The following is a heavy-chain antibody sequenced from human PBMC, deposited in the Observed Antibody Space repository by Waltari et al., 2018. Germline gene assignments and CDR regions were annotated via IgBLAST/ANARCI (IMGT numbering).Heavy chain of an antibody. Sequence: EVQMVESGGGTVRPEQYLRVSCVASGVPFAPAWLTWVRQAPGKGLEWVGRIQSKSDGYRTYFAAPVKGRFSISRDDSRNTVYLQMNSLRNEDTALYYCTTLDAPWGGGWGQGTLVTVSS. D-gene: IGHD1-26*01. V-gene: IGHV3-15*01. J-gene: IGHJ4*02. CDR1: GVPFAPAW. CDR3: TTLDAPWGGG. CDR2: IQSKSDGYRT.